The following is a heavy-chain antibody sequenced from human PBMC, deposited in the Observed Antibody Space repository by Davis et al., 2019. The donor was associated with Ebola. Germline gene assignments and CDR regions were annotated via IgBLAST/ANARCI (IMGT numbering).Heavy chain of an antibody. V-gene: IGHV3-33*08. J-gene: IGHJ3*02. CDR1: GITFSRYA. CDR3: ARDPDLTGTNDAFDI. CDR2: IWSDGTTK. Sequence: GGSLRLSCAVSGITFSRYAMHWARQAPGKGLEWVAVIWSDGTTKHYADSVKGRFTIARDDSKNTLYLQMNSLRADDTAVYYCARDPDLTGTNDAFDIWGQGTVVTVSS. D-gene: IGHD1-14*01.